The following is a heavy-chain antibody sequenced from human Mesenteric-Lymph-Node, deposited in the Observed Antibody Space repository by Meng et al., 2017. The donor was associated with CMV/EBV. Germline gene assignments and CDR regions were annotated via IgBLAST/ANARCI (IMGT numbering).Heavy chain of an antibody. Sequence: SETLSLTCTVSGGSISSSSYYRGWIRQPPGKGLEWIGSIYYSGSTYYNPSLKSRVTISVDTSKNQFSLKLSSVTAADTAVYYCARGIVVVPAAPPNWFDPWGQGTLVTVSS. V-gene: IGHV4-39*07. J-gene: IGHJ5*02. CDR1: GGSISSSSYY. CDR2: IYYSGST. CDR3: ARGIVVVPAAPPNWFDP. D-gene: IGHD2-2*01.